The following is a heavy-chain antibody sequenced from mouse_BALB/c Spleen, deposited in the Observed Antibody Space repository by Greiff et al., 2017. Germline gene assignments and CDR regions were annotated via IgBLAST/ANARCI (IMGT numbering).Heavy chain of an antibody. J-gene: IGHJ3*01. CDR1: GFTFTDYY. Sequence: EVMLVESGGGLVQPGGSLRLSCATSGFTFTDYYMSWVRQPPGKALEWLGFIRNKANGYTTEYSASVKGRFTISRDNSQSILYLQMNTLRAEDSATYYCARDDCDYWGQGTLVTVSA. CDR2: IRNKANGYTT. CDR3: ARDDCDY. V-gene: IGHV7-3*02.